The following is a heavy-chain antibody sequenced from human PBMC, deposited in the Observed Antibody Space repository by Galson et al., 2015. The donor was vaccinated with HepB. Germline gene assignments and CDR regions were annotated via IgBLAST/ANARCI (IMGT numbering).Heavy chain of an antibody. D-gene: IGHD2-2*01. Sequence: SLRLSCAASGFTFSSYAMNWVRQAPGKGLEWVAVISNDGSNKYYADSVKGRFTISRDNSKNSLYLQMNSLRAEDTAVYYCARDRPHFVLVPAGIFDYWGQGTLVTVSS. CDR3: ARDRPHFVLVPAGIFDY. CDR1: GFTFSSYA. CDR2: ISNDGSNK. J-gene: IGHJ4*02. V-gene: IGHV3-30-3*01.